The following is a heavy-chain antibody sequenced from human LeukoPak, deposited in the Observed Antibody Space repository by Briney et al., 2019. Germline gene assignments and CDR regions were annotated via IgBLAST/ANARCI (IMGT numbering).Heavy chain of an antibody. J-gene: IGHJ4*02. V-gene: IGHV3-48*01. Sequence: PGGSLRLSCAASGFAFSSYSMNWVRQAPGKGLEWVSYISSSSSTIYYADSVKGRFTISRDNAKNSLYLQMNSLRAEDTAVYYCARTYDYCSGSYYYWGQGTLVTVSS. CDR3: ARTYDYCSGSYYY. D-gene: IGHD3-10*01. CDR1: GFAFSSYS. CDR2: ISSSSSTI.